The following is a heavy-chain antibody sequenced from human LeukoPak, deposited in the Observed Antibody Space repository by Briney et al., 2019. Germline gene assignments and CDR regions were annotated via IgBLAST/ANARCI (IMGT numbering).Heavy chain of an antibody. CDR2: IKQDGSEK. Sequence: GGSLRLSCAASGFTLSSYWMSWVRQAPGKGLEWVANIKQDGSEKYYVDSVKGRFTISRDNAKNSLYLQMNSLRAGDTAVYYCARGGCSGGSCYYYWGQGTLVTVSS. V-gene: IGHV3-7*01. J-gene: IGHJ4*02. CDR3: ARGGCSGGSCYYY. CDR1: GFTLSSYW. D-gene: IGHD2-15*01.